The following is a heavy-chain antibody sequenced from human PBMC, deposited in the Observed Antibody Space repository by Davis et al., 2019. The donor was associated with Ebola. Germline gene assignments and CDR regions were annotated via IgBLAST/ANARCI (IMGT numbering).Heavy chain of an antibody. J-gene: IGHJ3*02. V-gene: IGHV3-48*03. D-gene: IGHD2-2*01. CDR3: ARTYQLLYDAFDI. CDR1: GFTFSSYE. CDR2: ISSSGSNI. Sequence: GESLKISCAASGFTFSSYEMNWVRQAPGTGLEWVSYISSSGSNIYYADSVKGRFTISRDNAKNSLYLQMNSLRAEETAVYYCARTYQLLYDAFDIWGQGTMVTVSS.